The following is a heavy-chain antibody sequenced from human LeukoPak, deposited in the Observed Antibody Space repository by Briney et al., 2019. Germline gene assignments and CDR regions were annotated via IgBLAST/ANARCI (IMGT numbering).Heavy chain of an antibody. Sequence: GGSLRLSCAASGFTFDDYAMHWVRQRPGKGLEWVSGISSNSDAVAYADSLKGRFTISRDNAKNSLYLQMNSLRDEDTAFYYCAKDRWTIFGVSSGVGWFDTWGEGTLVSVSS. CDR2: ISSNSDAV. CDR3: AKDRWTIFGVSSGVGWFDT. V-gene: IGHV3-9*01. D-gene: IGHD3-3*01. J-gene: IGHJ5*02. CDR1: GFTFDDYA.